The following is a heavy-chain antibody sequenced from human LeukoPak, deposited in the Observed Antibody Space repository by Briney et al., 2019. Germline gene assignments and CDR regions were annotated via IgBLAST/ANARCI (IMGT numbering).Heavy chain of an antibody. CDR2: INHSGST. D-gene: IGHD5-12*01. CDR1: GGSFSGYY. J-gene: IGHJ4*02. Sequence: SETLSLTCAVYGGSFSGYYWNWIRQPPGKGLEWIGEINHSGSTNYNPSLKSRVTISVDTSKNQFSLKLSSVTAADTAVYYCARLRSGYSGYDFLDYWGQGTLVTVSS. CDR3: ARLRSGYSGYDFLDY. V-gene: IGHV4-34*01.